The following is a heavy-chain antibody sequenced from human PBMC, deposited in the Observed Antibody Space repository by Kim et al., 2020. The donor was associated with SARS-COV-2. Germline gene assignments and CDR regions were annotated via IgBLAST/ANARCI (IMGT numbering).Heavy chain of an antibody. CDR1: GFTFSDYS. V-gene: IGHV3-11*01. Sequence: GGSLRLSCAASGFTFSDYSMMWIRQAPGKGLEWVSFISTSDTTIYADSVKGRFTISRDNAKNSLFLQMNSLRAEDTAIYYCARGYQQPYYWGQGTLVTVSS. J-gene: IGHJ4*02. CDR2: ISTSDTTI. CDR3: ARGYQQPYY. D-gene: IGHD1-1*01.